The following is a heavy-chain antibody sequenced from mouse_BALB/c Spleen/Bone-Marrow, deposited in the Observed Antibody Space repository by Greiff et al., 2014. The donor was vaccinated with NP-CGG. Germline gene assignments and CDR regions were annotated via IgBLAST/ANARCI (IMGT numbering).Heavy chain of an antibody. CDR1: GFNIKDTY. V-gene: IGHV14-3*02. CDR2: IDPANGNT. CDR3: ANYYYGSHFDY. D-gene: IGHD1-1*01. Sequence: EVQRVESXAALVKPGASVKLSCTASGFNIKDTYMHWVKQRPEQGLEWIGRIDPANGNTKYDPKFQGKATITADTSSNTAYLQLSSLTSEDTAVYYCANYYYGSHFDYWGQGTTLTVSS. J-gene: IGHJ2*01.